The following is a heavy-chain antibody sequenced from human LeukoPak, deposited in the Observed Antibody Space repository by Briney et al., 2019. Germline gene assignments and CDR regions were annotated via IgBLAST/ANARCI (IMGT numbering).Heavy chain of an antibody. CDR2: IIPIFGTA. J-gene: IGHJ6*03. CDR3: ARDLGGYCSSTSCLRQEGYYYYYMDV. D-gene: IGHD2-2*03. CDR1: GGTFSSYA. V-gene: IGHV1-69*13. Sequence: GASVKVSCEASGGTFSSYAISWVRQAPGQGLEWMGGIIPIFGTANYAQRFQGRVTITADESTSTAYMELSSLRSEDTAVYYCARDLGGYCSSTSCLRQEGYYYYYMDVWGKGTTVTVSS.